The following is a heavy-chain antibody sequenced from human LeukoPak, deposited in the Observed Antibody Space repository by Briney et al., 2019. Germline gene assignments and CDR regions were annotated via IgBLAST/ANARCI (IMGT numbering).Heavy chain of an antibody. D-gene: IGHD6-13*01. V-gene: IGHV3-30*02. CDR1: GFTFSIYD. CDR3: TKLAAASPDY. Sequence: GGSLRPSCAVSGFTFSIYDMHWVRQAPGKGLEWVAFIRYDGGIKYYADSVKGRFTISKDNSENTVSLQMNSLRPEDTAVYYCTKLAAASPDYWGQGTLVTVSS. J-gene: IGHJ4*02. CDR2: IRYDGGIK.